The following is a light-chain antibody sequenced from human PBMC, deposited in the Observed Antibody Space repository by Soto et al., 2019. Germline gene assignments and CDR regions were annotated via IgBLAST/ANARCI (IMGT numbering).Light chain of an antibody. V-gene: IGKV1-5*01. CDR2: DAS. J-gene: IGKJ1*01. Sequence: DIQMTQSPSTLSASVGDRVTITCRASQGIVRWLAWYQQKPGKAPKLLIYDASSLESGVPSRFSGSGAGTEFTLTISCLQPDDFATYYCQHYYGFSRTFGQGTRVEIK. CDR3: QHYYGFSRT. CDR1: QGIVRW.